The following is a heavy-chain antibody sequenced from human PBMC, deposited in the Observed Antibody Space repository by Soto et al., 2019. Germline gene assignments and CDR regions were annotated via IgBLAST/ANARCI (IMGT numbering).Heavy chain of an antibody. D-gene: IGHD5-18*01. CDR1: GGSISSGCYY. Sequence: SETLSLTCTVSGGSISSGCYYWSWIRQHPGKGLEWIGYIYYSGSTYYNPSLKSRVTISVDTSKNQFSLKLSSVTAADTAVYYCARSGYSYGPNPLLYWGQGTLVTSPQ. V-gene: IGHV4-31*03. J-gene: IGHJ4*02. CDR3: ARSGYSYGPNPLLY. CDR2: IYYSGST.